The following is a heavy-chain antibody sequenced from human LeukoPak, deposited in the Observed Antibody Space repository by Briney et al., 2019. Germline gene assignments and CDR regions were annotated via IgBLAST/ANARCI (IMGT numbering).Heavy chain of an antibody. J-gene: IGHJ4*02. CDR1: GFTFSSYS. CDR3: ARLLIDYGDYDY. CDR2: IKQDGSEK. V-gene: IGHV3-7*01. Sequence: GGSLRLSCTASGFTFSSYSLNWVRQAPGKGLEWVANIKQDGSEKYYVDSVKGRFTISGDNAKNSLYLQMNSLRAEDTAVYYCARLLIDYGDYDYWGQGTLVTVSS. D-gene: IGHD4-17*01.